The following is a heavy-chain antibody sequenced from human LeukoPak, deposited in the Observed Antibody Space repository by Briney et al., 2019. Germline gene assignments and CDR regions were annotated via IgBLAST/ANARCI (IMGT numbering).Heavy chain of an antibody. Sequence: GGSLRLSCAASGFTFSSYSMNWVRQAPGKRLEWVSYISSSSSTIYYADSVKGRFTISRDNAKNSLYLQMNSLRAEDTAVYYCAKDEDSSGWYSFWYGMDVWGQGTTVTVSS. V-gene: IGHV3-48*04. CDR3: AKDEDSSGWYSFWYGMDV. CDR2: ISSSSSTI. D-gene: IGHD6-19*01. CDR1: GFTFSSYS. J-gene: IGHJ6*02.